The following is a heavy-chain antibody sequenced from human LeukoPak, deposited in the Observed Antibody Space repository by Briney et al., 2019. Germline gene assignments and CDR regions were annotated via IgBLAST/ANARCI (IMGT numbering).Heavy chain of an antibody. CDR3: ARDKLEYSSGWYYAFDI. J-gene: IGHJ3*02. CDR2: IYYSGST. Sequence: PSETLSLTCTVSGGSISSYYWSWIRQPPGKGLEWIGYIYYSGSTNYNPSLKSRVTISVDTSKNQFSLKLSSVTAADTAVYYCARDKLEYSSGWYYAFDIWGQGTMVTVSS. V-gene: IGHV4-59*01. D-gene: IGHD6-19*01. CDR1: GGSISSYY.